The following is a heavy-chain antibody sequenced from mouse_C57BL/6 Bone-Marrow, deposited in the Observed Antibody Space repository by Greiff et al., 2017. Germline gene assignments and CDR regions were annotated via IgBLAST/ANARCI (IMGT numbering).Heavy chain of an antibody. D-gene: IGHD1-1*01. CDR1: GYAFSSSW. J-gene: IGHJ2*01. Sequence: VQLQQSGAELVKPGASVKISCKASGYAFSSSWMNWVKQRPGKGLEWIGRIYPGDGDTNYNGKFKGKATLTADKSSSTAYMQLSSLTSEDSAVYFCARWYYGSSPYYFDYWGQGTTLTVSS. CDR3: ARWYYGSSPYYFDY. V-gene: IGHV1-82*01. CDR2: IYPGDGDT.